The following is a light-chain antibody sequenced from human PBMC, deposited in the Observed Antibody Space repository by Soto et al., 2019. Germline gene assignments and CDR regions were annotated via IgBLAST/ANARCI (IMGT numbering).Light chain of an antibody. V-gene: IGKV1-39*01. CDR3: QQSLRSPKS. CDR2: AAV. CDR1: EDIRNY. J-gene: IGKJ2*03. Sequence: DIQMTQSPSSLSASVGDRVTITCRASEDIRNYLNWYQQKLGKAPKLLISAAVSLHSGVPSRFSGSGSGTVFTLNITSLQPEDFATYYCQQSLRSPKSFGQGTKLEIK.